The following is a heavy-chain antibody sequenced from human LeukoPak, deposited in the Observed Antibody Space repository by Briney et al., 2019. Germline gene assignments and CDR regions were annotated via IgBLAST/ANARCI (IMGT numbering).Heavy chain of an antibody. Sequence: SETLSLTCTVSGGSISSYYWSWLRQPPGTGLQWIGYIYSGGSADYNPSLKSRVTMSVDTSKNQFSLKLSSVTAADTAVYYCARASDYYGSGKLDYWGQGTLVTVSS. D-gene: IGHD3-10*01. CDR2: IYSGGSA. CDR1: GGSISSYY. V-gene: IGHV4-59*12. CDR3: ARASDYYGSGKLDY. J-gene: IGHJ4*02.